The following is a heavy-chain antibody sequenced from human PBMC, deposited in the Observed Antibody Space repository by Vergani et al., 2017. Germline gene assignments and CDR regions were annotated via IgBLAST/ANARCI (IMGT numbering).Heavy chain of an antibody. CDR1: GGSFSGYY. V-gene: IGHV4-34*01. CDR3: ARGNIAAAGVPFDY. CDR2: INHSGST. J-gene: IGHJ4*02. D-gene: IGHD6-13*01. Sequence: QVQLQQWGAGLLKPSETLSLTCAVYGGSFSGYYWSWIRQPPGKGLEWIGEINHSGSTNYNPSLKSRVTISGDTAKNQFSLKLSSVTAADTAVYYCARGNIAAAGVPFDYWGQGTLVTVSA.